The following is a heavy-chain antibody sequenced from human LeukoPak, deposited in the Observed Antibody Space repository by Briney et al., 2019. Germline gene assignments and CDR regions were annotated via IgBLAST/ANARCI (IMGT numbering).Heavy chain of an antibody. CDR2: IYYSGST. J-gene: IGHJ4*02. CDR3: ARHDLDWGSFGH. V-gene: IGHV4-59*08. Sequence: SETLSLTCTVSGVSISSYYWSWIRQPRGKGLEWIGYIYYSGSTNYNPSLKSRVTISVDTSKNQFSLKLSSVTAADTALYYCARHDLDWGSFGHWGQGTLVTVSS. CDR1: GVSISSYY. D-gene: IGHD3-16*01.